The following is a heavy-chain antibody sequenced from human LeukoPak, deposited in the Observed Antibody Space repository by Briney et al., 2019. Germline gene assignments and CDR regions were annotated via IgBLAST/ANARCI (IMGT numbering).Heavy chain of an antibody. CDR1: GGSISSGDYY. CDR2: IYYSGST. Sequence: SQTLSLTCTVSGGSISSGDYYCSWIRQPPGKGLEWIGYIYYSGSTYYNPSPKSRVTISVDTSKNQFSLKLSSVTAADTAVYYCARGGAYYYDSSGNNYWGQGTLLTVSS. V-gene: IGHV4-30-4*08. J-gene: IGHJ4*02. CDR3: ARGGAYYYDSSGNNY. D-gene: IGHD3-22*01.